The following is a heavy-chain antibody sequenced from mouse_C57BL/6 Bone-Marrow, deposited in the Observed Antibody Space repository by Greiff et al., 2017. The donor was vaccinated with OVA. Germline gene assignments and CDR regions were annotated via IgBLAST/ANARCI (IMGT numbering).Heavy chain of an antibody. V-gene: IGHV5-17*01. J-gene: IGHJ2*01. CDR1: GFTFSDYG. CDR2: ISSGSSTI. Sequence: EVQGVESGGGLVKPGGSLKLSCAASGFTFSDYGMHWVRQAPEKGLEWVAYISSGSSTIYYADTVKGRFTISRDNAKNTLFLQMTSLRSEDTAMYYCAILYYGSSYDYFDYWGQGTTLTVSS. CDR3: AILYYGSSYDYFDY. D-gene: IGHD1-1*01.